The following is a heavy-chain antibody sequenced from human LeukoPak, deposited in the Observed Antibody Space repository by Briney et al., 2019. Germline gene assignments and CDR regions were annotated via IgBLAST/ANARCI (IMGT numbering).Heavy chain of an antibody. CDR1: GFTLSIYW. V-gene: IGHV3-74*01. CDR3: ARSQYSSSYFDY. CDR2: INPDGSIA. Sequence: TGGSLRLSCVGSGFTLSIYWMYWIRRSPGKGLLWVTRINPDGSIADYTDSVKGRFTISRDNAKNTLYLQMNSLRAEDTAVYYCARSQYSSSYFDYWGQGTLATVSS. J-gene: IGHJ4*02. D-gene: IGHD2-21*01.